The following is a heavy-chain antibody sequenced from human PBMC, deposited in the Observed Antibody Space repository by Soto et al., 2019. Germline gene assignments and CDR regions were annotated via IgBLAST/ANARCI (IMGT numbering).Heavy chain of an antibody. CDR1: GFTFSSYG. CDR2: RSYDGSNK. D-gene: IGHD1-26*01. Sequence: GGSLRLSCAASGFTFSSYGLHWVRQAPGKGLEGVAVRSYDGSNKYYADSVKGRFTISRDNAKNPLYLQMNSLRAEDTAVYYCAKAPLSGSYGGFFAYGGQGALVTVSA. V-gene: IGHV3-30*18. J-gene: IGHJ4*02. CDR3: AKAPLSGSYGGFFAY.